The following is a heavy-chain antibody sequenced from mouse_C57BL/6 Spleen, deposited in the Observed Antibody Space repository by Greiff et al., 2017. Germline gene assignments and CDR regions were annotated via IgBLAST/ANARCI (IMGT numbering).Heavy chain of an antibody. D-gene: IGHD2-3*01. CDR1: GYTFTDYY. CDR3: ARGSMSNYGYFDV. Sequence: EVQLQQSGPELVKPGASVKISCKASGYTFTDYYMNWVKQSHGKSLEWIGDINPNNGGTSYNQKFKGKATLTVDKSSSTAYMELRSLTSEDSAVYYCARGSMSNYGYFDVWGTGTTVTVSS. J-gene: IGHJ1*03. V-gene: IGHV1-26*01. CDR2: INPNNGGT.